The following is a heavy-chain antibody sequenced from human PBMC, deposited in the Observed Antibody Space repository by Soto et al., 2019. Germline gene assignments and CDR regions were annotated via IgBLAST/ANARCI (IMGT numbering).Heavy chain of an antibody. D-gene: IGHD4-17*01. V-gene: IGHV1-58*01. Sequence: GASVKVSCKASGFTFTSSAVQWVRQARGQRLEWIGWIVVGSGNTNYAQKLQGRVTMTTDTSTSTAYMELRSLRSDDTAVYYCARDLHMTTVTTPDAFDIWGQGTMVTVSS. CDR3: ARDLHMTTVTTPDAFDI. J-gene: IGHJ3*02. CDR2: IVVGSGNT. CDR1: GFTFTSSA.